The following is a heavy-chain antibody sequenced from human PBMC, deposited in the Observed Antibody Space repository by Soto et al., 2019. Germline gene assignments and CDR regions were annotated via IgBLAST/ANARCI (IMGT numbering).Heavy chain of an antibody. D-gene: IGHD3-16*01. CDR3: ARRERYYGSPGWFDP. CDR1: GGSINDFAYY. V-gene: IGHV4-39*01. CDR2: VYHNENT. J-gene: IGHJ5*02. Sequence: SETLSLTCTVPGGSINDFAYYWGWIRQPPGKGLEWIGTVYHNENTYYNPSLKSRVTISVDTAKNQFSLKVTSVTAADTAIYFCARRERYYGSPGWFDPWGQGTLVTGSS.